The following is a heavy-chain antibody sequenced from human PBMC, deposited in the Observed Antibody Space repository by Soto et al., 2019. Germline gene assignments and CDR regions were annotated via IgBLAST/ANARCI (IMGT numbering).Heavy chain of an antibody. CDR2: ISYDGSNK. CDR3: AKVRAHSSGWYGYFQH. J-gene: IGHJ1*01. Sequence: GALRLSCAASGFTFSSYGMHWVRQAPGKGLEWVAVISYDGSNKYYADSVKGRSTISRDNSKNTLYLQMNSLRAEDTTVYYCAKVRAHSSGWYGYFQHWGQGTLVTVSS. CDR1: GFTFSSYG. D-gene: IGHD6-19*01. V-gene: IGHV3-30*18.